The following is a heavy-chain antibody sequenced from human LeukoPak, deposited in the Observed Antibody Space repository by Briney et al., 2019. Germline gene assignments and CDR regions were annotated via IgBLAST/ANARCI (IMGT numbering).Heavy chain of an antibody. V-gene: IGHV3-15*01. CDR3: TTDDYDHYPLFVY. D-gene: IGHD4-17*01. J-gene: IGHJ4*02. CDR2: VKSKIAGGTT. Sequence: RGSLRLSCAAAAFTFSNAWMSWVGPAPGKGLEWVGRVKSKIAGGTTDYAAPVTGRFTISRGASKNTLYQQTNSLKTVDPAVYYCTTDDYDHYPLFVYWGQGTLVTVPS. CDR1: AFTFSNAW.